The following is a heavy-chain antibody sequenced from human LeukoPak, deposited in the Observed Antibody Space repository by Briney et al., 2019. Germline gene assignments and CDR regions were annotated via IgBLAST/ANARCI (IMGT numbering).Heavy chain of an antibody. V-gene: IGHV4-4*07. D-gene: IGHD2-21*02. CDR1: GGSISSYY. J-gene: IGHJ4*02. CDR3: ARFVVVTAIGGRYFDY. CDR2: IYTSGST. Sequence: PSETLSLTCTVSGGSISSYYWSWIRQPAGKGLEWIGRIYTSGSTNYNPSLKSRVTISVDTSKNQFSLKLSSVTAADTAVYYCARFVVVTAIGGRYFDYWGQGTLVTVSS.